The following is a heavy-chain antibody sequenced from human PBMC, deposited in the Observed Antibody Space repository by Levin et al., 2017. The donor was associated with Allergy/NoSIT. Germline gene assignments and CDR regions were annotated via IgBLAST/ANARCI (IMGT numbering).Heavy chain of an antibody. J-gene: IGHJ4*02. CDR2: ISWDGGST. V-gene: IGHV3-43D*03. D-gene: IGHD5-18*01. Sequence: GESLKISCAASGFTFDDYAMHWVRQAPGKGLEWVSLISWDGGSTYYADSVKGRFTISRDNSKNSLYLQMNSLRAEDTALYYCAKGIQLWLLDYWGQGTLVTVSS. CDR3: AKGIQLWLLDY. CDR1: GFTFDDYA.